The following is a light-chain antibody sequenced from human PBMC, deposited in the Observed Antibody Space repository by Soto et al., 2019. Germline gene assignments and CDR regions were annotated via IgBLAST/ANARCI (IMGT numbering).Light chain of an antibody. CDR3: QQRSNWPPIT. V-gene: IGKV3-11*01. CDR2: DAS. CDR1: QSVSSD. J-gene: IGKJ5*01. Sequence: EILLTQSPATLSFPPGERSTLSCSASQSVSSDLAWYQQKPGQAPRLLIYDASNRATGIPARFSGSGSGTDFTLTISSLEAEDFAVYYCQQRSNWPPITFGQGTRLEIK.